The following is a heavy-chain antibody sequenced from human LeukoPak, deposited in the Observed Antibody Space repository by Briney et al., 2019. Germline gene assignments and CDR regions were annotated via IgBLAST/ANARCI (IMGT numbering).Heavy chain of an antibody. Sequence: GGSLRLSCAASGFTFSDLWMGWVRQAPGKGLEWVANINQDGSENYYVDSVKGRFTISRDNAKNSLYLQMNSLRAEDTAVYYCTKGRSNHYWGQGTLVTVST. CDR1: GFTFSDLW. CDR2: INQDGSEN. CDR3: TKGRSNHY. D-gene: IGHD3-10*01. J-gene: IGHJ4*02. V-gene: IGHV3-7*01.